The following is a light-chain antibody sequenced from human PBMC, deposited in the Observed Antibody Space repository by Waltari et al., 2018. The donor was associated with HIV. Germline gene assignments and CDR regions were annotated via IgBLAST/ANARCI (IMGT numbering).Light chain of an antibody. CDR3: QQYHDSPRT. J-gene: IGKJ1*01. Sequence: ATRMTQSPPSVSAATGDTVNITCRASRDIDTHLAWYQHKPGSAPHLLISGASTLQKGVPARFNGSGSGTSFSLTVTCLQSEDFATYFCQQYHDSPRTFGLGTTV. CDR2: GAS. V-gene: IGKV1-8*01. CDR1: RDIDTH.